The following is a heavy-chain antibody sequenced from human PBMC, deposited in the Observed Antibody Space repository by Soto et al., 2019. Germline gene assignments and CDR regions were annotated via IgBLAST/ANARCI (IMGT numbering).Heavy chain of an antibody. J-gene: IGHJ6*02. Sequence: SETLSLTCAVYGGSFSGYYWSWIRQPPGKGLEWIGEINHSGSTNYNPSLKSRVTISVDTSKNQFSLKLSPVTAADTAVYYCARAAAITMVRPYYYYGMDVWGQGTTVTVSS. CDR1: GGSFSGYY. CDR2: INHSGST. V-gene: IGHV4-34*01. D-gene: IGHD3-10*01. CDR3: ARAAAITMVRPYYYYGMDV.